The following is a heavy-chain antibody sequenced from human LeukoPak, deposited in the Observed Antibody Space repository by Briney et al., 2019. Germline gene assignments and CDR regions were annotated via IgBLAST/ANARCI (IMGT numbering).Heavy chain of an antibody. CDR2: IYYSGST. D-gene: IGHD3-9*01. J-gene: IGHJ4*02. Sequence: SETLSLTCTVSGGSISSSSYYWGWIRQPPGKGLEWIGSIYYSGSTYYNPSLKSRVTISVDTSKNQFSLKLSSVTAADTAVYYCARSQSATYYDILTGYPITGDFDYWGQGTLVTVSS. CDR1: GGSISSSSYY. V-gene: IGHV4-39*07. CDR3: ARSQSATYYDILTGYPITGDFDY.